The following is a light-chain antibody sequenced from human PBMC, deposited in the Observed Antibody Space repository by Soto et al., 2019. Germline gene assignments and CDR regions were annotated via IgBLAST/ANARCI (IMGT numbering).Light chain of an antibody. Sequence: EIVLTQSPATLSLSPGERATLSCRASQSVSSYLAWSQQKPGQAPRLLIYDSSNRATGLPARFSGSGSVPDFTLTIGGLQPDHCAVYYCQRCIKLPFTCGPGTKVDVK. V-gene: IGKV3-11*01. CDR2: DSS. CDR1: QSVSSY. J-gene: IGKJ3*01. CDR3: QRCIKLPFT.